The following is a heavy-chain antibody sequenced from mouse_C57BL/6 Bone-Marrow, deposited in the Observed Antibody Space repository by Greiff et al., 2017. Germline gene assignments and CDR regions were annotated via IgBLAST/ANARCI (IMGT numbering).Heavy chain of an antibody. J-gene: IGHJ2*01. CDR2: IYPRSGNT. Sequence: QVQLQQSGAELARPGASVKLSCKASGYTFTSSGISWVKQRTGQGLEWIGEIYPRSGNTYYNEKLNGKATLTADKSSSTASMELRSLTSEYSAVYFCAGGGSTSHFDYWGQGTTRTVSS. V-gene: IGHV1-81*01. D-gene: IGHD1-1*02. CDR1: GYTFTSSG. CDR3: AGGGSTSHFDY.